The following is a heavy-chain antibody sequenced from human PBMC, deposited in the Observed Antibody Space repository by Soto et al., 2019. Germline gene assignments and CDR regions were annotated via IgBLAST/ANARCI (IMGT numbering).Heavy chain of an antibody. CDR3: AKGPHTNVGWPYYFES. V-gene: IGHV3-48*02. J-gene: IGHJ4*02. CDR2: SSPRGDTI. Sequence: GGSLRLSCVASGFSLANYPMNWVRQTPGKGLEWISYSSPRGDTIYYADSVEGRFTISRDNARKSLSLHMSSLRDEDSALYYCAKGPHTNVGWPYYFESWGQGVPVTVSS. D-gene: IGHD6-19*01. CDR1: GFSLANYP.